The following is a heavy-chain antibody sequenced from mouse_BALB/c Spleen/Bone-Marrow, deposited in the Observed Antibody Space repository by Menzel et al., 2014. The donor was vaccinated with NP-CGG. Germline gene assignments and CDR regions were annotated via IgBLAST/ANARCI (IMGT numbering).Heavy chain of an antibody. J-gene: IGHJ1*03. D-gene: IGHD1-1*01. CDR1: GYTFTTYT. Sequence: QVQLQQSGAELARPGASVKMSCKASGYTFTTYTIHWVKQRPGQGLEWIGYINPSSGYANYNQNFKDKATLTADKSSSTAYMQLSSLTSEDSAVYYCTRITTVVRYFDVWAQGPRSPSPQ. CDR2: INPSSGYA. V-gene: IGHV1-4*01. CDR3: TRITTVVRYFDV.